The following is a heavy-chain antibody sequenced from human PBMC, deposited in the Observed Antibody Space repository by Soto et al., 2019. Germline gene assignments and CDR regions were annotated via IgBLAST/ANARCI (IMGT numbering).Heavy chain of an antibody. Sequence: GSSGKVCCKASGYTFTSYAMHWVRQAPGQRLEWMGWINAGNGNTKYSQKFQGRVTITRDTSASTAYMELSSLRSEDTAVYYCARGYSSSSLGPFDYWGQGTLVTVSS. J-gene: IGHJ4*02. CDR1: GYTFTSYA. V-gene: IGHV1-3*01. CDR2: INAGNGNT. D-gene: IGHD6-6*01. CDR3: ARGYSSSSLGPFDY.